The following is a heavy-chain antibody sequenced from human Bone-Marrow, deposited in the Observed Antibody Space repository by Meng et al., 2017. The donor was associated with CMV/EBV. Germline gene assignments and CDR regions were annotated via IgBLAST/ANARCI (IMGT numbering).Heavy chain of an antibody. Sequence: GESLKISCTTSGFTFGDYTMSWVRQAPGKGLEWVSVIYSGGSSTYYADSVKGRFTISRDNSKNTLYLQMNSLRAEDTAVYYCAKGEYDILTGYYHTYYYSVMDFWAKGPRSPSP. CDR3: AKGEYDILTGYYHTYYYSVMDF. CDR2: IYSGGSST. J-gene: IGHJ6*02. V-gene: IGHV3-23*03. CDR1: GFTFGDYT. D-gene: IGHD3-9*01.